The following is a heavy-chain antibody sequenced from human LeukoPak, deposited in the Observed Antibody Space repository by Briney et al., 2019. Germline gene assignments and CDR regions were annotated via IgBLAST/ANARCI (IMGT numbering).Heavy chain of an antibody. CDR3: ARGLYSGSYYFDY. Sequence: PGGSLRPSCAASGFTVSSNYMSWVRQAPGKGLEWVSVIYSGGSTYYADSVKGRFTISRDNSKNTLYLQMNSLRAEDTAVYYCARGLYSGSYYFDYWGQGTLVTVSS. J-gene: IGHJ4*02. CDR1: GFTVSSNY. CDR2: IYSGGST. V-gene: IGHV3-53*01. D-gene: IGHD1-26*01.